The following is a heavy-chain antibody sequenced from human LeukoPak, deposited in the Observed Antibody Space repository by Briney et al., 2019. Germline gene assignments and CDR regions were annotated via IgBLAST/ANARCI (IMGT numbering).Heavy chain of an antibody. CDR3: ARYSSGYTYHFNN. CDR1: GDSITSYS. Sequence: SETLSLTSFVSGDSITSYSWSWIRQPPGKGLECVVYNSYSGSTTYTPRLTSRVTISVDTSNNQFSLKLTSVTAADTAVYYCARYSSGYTYHFNNWGQGTLVTVSS. V-gene: IGHV4-59*01. CDR2: NSYSGST. D-gene: IGHD3-22*01. J-gene: IGHJ4*02.